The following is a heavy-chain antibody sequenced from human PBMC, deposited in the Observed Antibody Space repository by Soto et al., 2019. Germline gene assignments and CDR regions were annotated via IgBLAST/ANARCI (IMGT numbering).Heavy chain of an antibody. CDR3: ARDPYSSTTVTRMDY. CDR2: ISHKSSAI. D-gene: IGHD4-17*01. CDR1: GFTFSNYA. Sequence: EVQLVESGGGLVQPGGSLRLSCAASGFTFSNYAMNWVRQAPGKGLEWVSYISHKSSAIYHADPVKGRFTISRDNAKNSLYLQMNSLRDEDTAVYYCARDPYSSTTVTRMDYWGQGTLVTVSS. J-gene: IGHJ4*02. V-gene: IGHV3-48*02.